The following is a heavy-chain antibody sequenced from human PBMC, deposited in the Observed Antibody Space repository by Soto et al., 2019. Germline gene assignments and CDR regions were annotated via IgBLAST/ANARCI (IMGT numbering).Heavy chain of an antibody. CDR3: AKEVGVSSGYYWNCEDY. V-gene: IGHV3-23*01. D-gene: IGHD3-22*01. CDR1: GFTFSSYA. CDR2: ISGSGGST. J-gene: IGHJ4*02. Sequence: EVQLLESGGGLVQPGGSLRLSCAASGFTFSSYAMSWVRQAPGKGLEWVSAISGSGGSTYYADSVKGRFTISRDNSKNTLYLQMNSLRAEDTAVYYCAKEVGVSSGYYWNCEDYWGQGTLVTVSS.